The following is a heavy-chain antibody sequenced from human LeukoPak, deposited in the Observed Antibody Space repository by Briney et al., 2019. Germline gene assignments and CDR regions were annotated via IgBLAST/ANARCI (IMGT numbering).Heavy chain of an antibody. D-gene: IGHD3/OR15-3a*01. Sequence: KPSETLSLTCTVSGGSVSSYYWSWIRQPPGKGLEWIGSIYYSGSPYYNPSLKSRVTISVDTSKNQFSLKVISVTAADTAVYYCARWRTARTGFDYWGQGTLVTVSS. CDR1: GGSVSSYY. V-gene: IGHV4-39*01. CDR2: IYYSGSP. CDR3: ARWRTARTGFDY. J-gene: IGHJ4*02.